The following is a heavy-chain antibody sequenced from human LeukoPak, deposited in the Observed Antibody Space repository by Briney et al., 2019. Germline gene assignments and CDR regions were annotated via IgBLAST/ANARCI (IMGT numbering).Heavy chain of an antibody. CDR1: GFTVSSNY. D-gene: IGHD3-22*01. Sequence: GGSLRLSCAASGFTVSSNYMSWVRQAPGKGLEWVSVIYSGGRTYYGDSVKGRFTFSRDNSKNTLYLQMNSLRAEDTAVYYCAKDSSGYYQRYYYYMDVWGKGTTVTISS. V-gene: IGHV3-53*01. J-gene: IGHJ6*03. CDR2: IYSGGRT. CDR3: AKDSSGYYQRYYYYMDV.